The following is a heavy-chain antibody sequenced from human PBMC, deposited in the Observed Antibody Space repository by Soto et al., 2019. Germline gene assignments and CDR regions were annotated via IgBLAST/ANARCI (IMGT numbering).Heavy chain of an antibody. CDR2: INTLFGTL. Sequence: QVQLVQSGAEVQKPGSSVTVSCKAYGGTFTNYAFSWVRQGPEQGHEWVGGINTLFGTLNYAQRCQGRVTITADESTSTVTMALRILRSEDTAVYYCAKEGATVTTGIYYFDTWRHGTLVTVPP. D-gene: IGHD4-17*01. V-gene: IGHV1-69*01. CDR1: GGTFTNYA. J-gene: IGHJ4*01. CDR3: AKEGATVTTGIYYFDT.